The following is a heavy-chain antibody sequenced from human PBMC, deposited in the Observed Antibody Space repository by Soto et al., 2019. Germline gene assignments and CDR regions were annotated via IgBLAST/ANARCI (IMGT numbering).Heavy chain of an antibody. CDR3: AREARSSRDDSGGYSQYWFF. CDR2: IFHSGST. CDR1: GGSITSGAYS. Sequence: PSETLSLTCAVSGGSITSGAYSWSWIRQPPGKGLEWIGYIFHSGSTFFNPSLESRVTISIDRPKSQFSLKLTSVTAADTAVYYCAREARSSRDDSGGYSQYWFF. J-gene: IGHJ2*01. D-gene: IGHD3-22*01. V-gene: IGHV4-30-2*01.